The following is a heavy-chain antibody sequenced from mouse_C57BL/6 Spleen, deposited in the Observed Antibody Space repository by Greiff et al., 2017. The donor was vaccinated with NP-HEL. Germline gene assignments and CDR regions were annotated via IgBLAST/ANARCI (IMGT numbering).Heavy chain of an antibody. Sequence: DVQLVESGGGLVKPGGSLKLSCAASGFTFSDYGMHWVRQAPEKGLEWVAYISSGSSTIYYADTVKGRFTISRDNAKNTLFLQMTSLRSEDTAMYYCARTRRYFDVWGTGTTVTVSS. J-gene: IGHJ1*03. CDR3: ARTRRYFDV. CDR1: GFTFSDYG. CDR2: ISSGSSTI. V-gene: IGHV5-17*01.